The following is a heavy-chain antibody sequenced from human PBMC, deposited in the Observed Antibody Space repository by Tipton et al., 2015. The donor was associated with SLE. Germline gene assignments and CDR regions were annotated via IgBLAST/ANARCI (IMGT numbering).Heavy chain of an antibody. CDR2: IKEDGSEK. CDR3: ARGWGSFQIDY. D-gene: IGHD7-27*01. Sequence: SLRLSCAASGFTFSSYWMSWVRQAPGKGLEWVANIKEDGSEKYYVDSVKGRFTISRDNAKNSLYLQMNSLRAEDTAVYYCARGWGSFQIDYWGQGTLVTVSS. CDR1: GFTFSSYW. V-gene: IGHV3-7*03. J-gene: IGHJ4*02.